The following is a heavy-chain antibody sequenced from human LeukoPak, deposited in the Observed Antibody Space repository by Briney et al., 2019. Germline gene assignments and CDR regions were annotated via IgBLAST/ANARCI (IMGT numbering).Heavy chain of an antibody. Sequence: PGGSLRLSCAASGFTFSSYGMHWVRQAPGKGLEWVAFIRYDGSNKYYADSVKGRFTISRDNSKNTLYLQMNSLRAEDTAVYYCAKESYAYYYDSSGCPDYWGQGTLVTVSS. D-gene: IGHD3-22*01. J-gene: IGHJ4*02. CDR1: GFTFSSYG. CDR3: AKESYAYYYDSSGCPDY. CDR2: IRYDGSNK. V-gene: IGHV3-30*02.